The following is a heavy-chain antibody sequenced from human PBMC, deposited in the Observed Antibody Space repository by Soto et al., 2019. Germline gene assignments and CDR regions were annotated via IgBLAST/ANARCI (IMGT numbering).Heavy chain of an antibody. CDR2: IYYIGRT. CDR1: GGSISNYY. Sequence: QVQLQESGPGLVKPSETLSLTCTVSGGSISNYYWSWIRQPPGKGLEWIGYIYYIGRTRYNPALKRRVTISVDTSTNHCSLKLSSVTAADTAVYYCARHGPIAAAGTVFDYWGQGTMVTVSS. D-gene: IGHD6-13*01. V-gene: IGHV4-59*08. CDR3: ARHGPIAAAGTVFDY. J-gene: IGHJ4*02.